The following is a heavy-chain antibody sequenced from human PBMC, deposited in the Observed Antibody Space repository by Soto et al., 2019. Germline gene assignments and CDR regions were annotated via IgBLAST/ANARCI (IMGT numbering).Heavy chain of an antibody. J-gene: IGHJ6*02. CDR1: GGSISSGDYY. D-gene: IGHD5-18*01. CDR2: IYYSGST. CDR3: ARGDSYGIYGMDV. V-gene: IGHV4-30-4*01. Sequence: SETLSLTCTVSGGSISSGDYYWSWIRQPPGKGLEWIGYIYYSGSTYYNPSLKSRVTISVDTSKNQFSLKLSSVTAADTAVYYCARGDSYGIYGMDVWGQGTTVTVSS.